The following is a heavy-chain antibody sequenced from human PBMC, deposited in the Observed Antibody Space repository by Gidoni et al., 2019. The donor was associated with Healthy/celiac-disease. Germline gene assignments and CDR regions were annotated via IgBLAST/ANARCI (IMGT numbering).Heavy chain of an antibody. CDR2: ISSSSSYI. Sequence: EVQLVESGGGLVKPGGSLRLSCAASGFTFSSYSMNWVRQAPGKGLEWVSSISSSSSYIYYADSVKGRFTISRDNAKNSLYLQMNSLRAEDTAVYYCARGDWDEGGELSLFALDYWGQGTLVTVSS. D-gene: IGHD3-16*02. J-gene: IGHJ4*02. V-gene: IGHV3-21*01. CDR1: GFTFSSYS. CDR3: ARGDWDEGGELSLFALDY.